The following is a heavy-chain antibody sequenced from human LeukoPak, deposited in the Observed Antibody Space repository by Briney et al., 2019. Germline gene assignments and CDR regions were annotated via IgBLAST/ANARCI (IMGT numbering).Heavy chain of an antibody. Sequence: GASVKVSCKASGGTFSSYAISWVRQAPGQGLEWMGGIIPIFGTANYAQKFQGRVTITADESTSTAYMELRSLRSDDTAVYYCARETSVIAVAGTEFRNDYWGQGTLVTVSS. CDR1: GGTFSSYA. J-gene: IGHJ4*02. V-gene: IGHV1-69*13. D-gene: IGHD6-19*01. CDR3: ARETSVIAVAGTEFRNDY. CDR2: IIPIFGTA.